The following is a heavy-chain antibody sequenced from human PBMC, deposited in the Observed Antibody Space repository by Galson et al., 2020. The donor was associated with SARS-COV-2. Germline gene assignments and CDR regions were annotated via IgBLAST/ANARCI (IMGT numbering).Heavy chain of an antibody. CDR1: GFTFSSYA. V-gene: IGHV3-30*04. D-gene: IGHD3-22*01. CDR3: ARDGPYYYDSSGYLDY. CDR2: ISYDGSNK. J-gene: IGHJ4*02. Sequence: QLGESLKISCAASGFTFSSYAMHWVRQAPGKGLEWVAVISYDGSNKYYADSVKGRFTISRDNSKNTLYLQMNSLRAEDTAVYYCARDGPYYYDSSGYLDYWGQGTLVTVSS.